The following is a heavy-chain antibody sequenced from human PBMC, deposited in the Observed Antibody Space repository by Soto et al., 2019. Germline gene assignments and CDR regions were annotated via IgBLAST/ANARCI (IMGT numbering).Heavy chain of an antibody. D-gene: IGHD3-22*01. CDR1: GYTFTSYA. Sequence: GASVKVSCKASGYTFTSYAMHWVRQAPGQRLEWMGWINAGNGNTKYSQKFQGRVTITRDTSASTAYMELSSLRSEDTAVYYCARPAGWYYDSSGSQGGGLDYWGQGTLVTVSS. CDR2: INAGNGNT. J-gene: IGHJ4*02. CDR3: ARPAGWYYDSSGSQGGGLDY. V-gene: IGHV1-3*01.